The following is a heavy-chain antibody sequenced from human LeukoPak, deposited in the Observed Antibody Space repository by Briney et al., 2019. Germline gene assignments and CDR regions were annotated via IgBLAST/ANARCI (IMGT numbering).Heavy chain of an antibody. Sequence: PGGSLRLSCAASGFTFEDYTMHWVRQAPGKTLEWVSLVSWDGTTYYTDSVKGRFTISRDNSKNSLYPQMDTLRSEDTAFYYCVKDLSYESSGYVFDYWGQGTLVTVSS. J-gene: IGHJ4*02. D-gene: IGHD3-22*01. CDR2: VSWDGTT. V-gene: IGHV3-43*01. CDR1: GFTFEDYT. CDR3: VKDLSYESSGYVFDY.